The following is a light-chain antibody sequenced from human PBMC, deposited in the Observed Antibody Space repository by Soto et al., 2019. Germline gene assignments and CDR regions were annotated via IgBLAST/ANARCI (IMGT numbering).Light chain of an antibody. J-gene: IGLJ1*01. CDR1: TSDVGAYNY. CDR2: EVS. V-gene: IGLV2-8*01. Sequence: QSVLTQPPSASGSPGQSVTTSCTGTTSDVGAYNYVSWYQQHPGKAPKLVIYEVSRRPSGVPDRFSGSKSGNTASLTVSGLQAEDEADYYCSSYAGDNKGVFGTG. CDR3: SSYAGDNKGV.